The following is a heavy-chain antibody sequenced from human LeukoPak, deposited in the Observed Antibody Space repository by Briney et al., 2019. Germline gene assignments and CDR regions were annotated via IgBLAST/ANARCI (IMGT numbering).Heavy chain of an antibody. J-gene: IGHJ4*02. CDR1: GYTLTELS. V-gene: IGHV1-24*01. D-gene: IGHD4-11*01. CDR3: ATAHYSNYPEGFDY. Sequence: GASVKVSCKVSGYTLTELSMHWVRQAPGKGLEWMGGFDPEDGETIYAQKFQGRVTMTEDTSTDTAYMELSSLRSEDTAVYYCATAHYSNYPEGFDYRGQGTLVTVSS. CDR2: FDPEDGET.